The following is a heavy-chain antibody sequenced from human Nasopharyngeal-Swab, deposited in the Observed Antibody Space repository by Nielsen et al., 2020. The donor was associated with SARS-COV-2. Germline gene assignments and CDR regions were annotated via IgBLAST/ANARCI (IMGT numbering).Heavy chain of an antibody. CDR3: ARGRGGGYYYGMDV. J-gene: IGHJ6*02. D-gene: IGHD3-16*01. V-gene: IGHV3-30*04. Sequence: GGSLRLSCAASGFIFHSFAMHWVRQSPGKGLEWVALISFDGTNKYYADSVKGRFTISRDNSKNTLYLQMNSLRAEDTAVYYCARGRGGGYYYGMDVWGQGTTVTVSS. CDR1: GFIFHSFA. CDR2: ISFDGTNK.